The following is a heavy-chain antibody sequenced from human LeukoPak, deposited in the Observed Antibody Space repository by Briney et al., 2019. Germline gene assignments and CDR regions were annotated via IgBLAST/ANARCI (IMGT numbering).Heavy chain of an antibody. CDR2: INHSGST. V-gene: IGHV4-34*01. Sequence: SETLPLTCAVYGGSFSGYYWSWIRQPPGKGLEWIGEINHSGSTNYNPSLKSRVTISVDTSKNQFSLKLSSVTAADTAVYYCARERAHLRFLGRLYFDYWGQGTLVTVSS. J-gene: IGHJ4*02. D-gene: IGHD3-3*01. CDR3: ARERAHLRFLGRLYFDY. CDR1: GGSFSGYY.